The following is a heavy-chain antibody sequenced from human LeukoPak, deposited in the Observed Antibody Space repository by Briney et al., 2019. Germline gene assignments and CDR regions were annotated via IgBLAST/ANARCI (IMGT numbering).Heavy chain of an antibody. J-gene: IGHJ4*02. CDR2: MSYSSSYI. CDR3: ARDNDILTGYPDY. V-gene: IGHV3-21*01. D-gene: IGHD3-9*01. Sequence: GGSLRLSCAASGFTFSSYSMNWVRQAPGKGLEWVSSMSYSSSYIYYGDSVKGRFTVSRDNAKNSLYLQMNSLRAEDTAVYYCARDNDILTGYPDYWGQGTLVTVSS. CDR1: GFTFSSYS.